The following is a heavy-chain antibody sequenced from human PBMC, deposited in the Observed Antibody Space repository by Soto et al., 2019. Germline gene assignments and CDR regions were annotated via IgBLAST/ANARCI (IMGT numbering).Heavy chain of an antibody. J-gene: IGHJ4*02. Sequence: QVQLVQSGAEVKKPGSSLKVSCKVFGETLNSNPIGWVRQAPGQGLEWVGGIVPLSDRTNYAQELQGRVTGTADGSTSTVYMELSNLQSADTAVYYCARKSGRDCHSGGGCFSLDVWGQGSLITVSS. CDR2: IVPLSDRT. CDR1: GETLNSNP. CDR3: ARKSGRDCHSGGGCFSLDV. V-gene: IGHV1-69*01. D-gene: IGHD2-15*01.